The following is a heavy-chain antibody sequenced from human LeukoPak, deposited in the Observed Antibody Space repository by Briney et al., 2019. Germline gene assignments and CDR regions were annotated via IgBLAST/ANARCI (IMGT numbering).Heavy chain of an antibody. Sequence: ASVRVSCKASGGTFSSYAISWVRQAPGQGLEWMGRIIPIFGIANYAQKFQGRVTITADKSTSTAYMELSSLRSEDTAVYYCARDCYDSSGPPLDYWGQGTLVTVSS. D-gene: IGHD3-22*01. CDR2: IIPIFGIA. CDR3: ARDCYDSSGPPLDY. CDR1: GGTFSSYA. J-gene: IGHJ4*02. V-gene: IGHV1-69*04.